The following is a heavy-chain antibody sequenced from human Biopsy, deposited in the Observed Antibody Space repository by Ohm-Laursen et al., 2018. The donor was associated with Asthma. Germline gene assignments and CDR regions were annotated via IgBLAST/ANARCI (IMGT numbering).Heavy chain of an antibody. CDR2: INSVFGTT. CDR1: GGTFNTYV. D-gene: IGHD2-2*01. CDR3: ARKAGSCISRTCYSLDF. Sequence: SVKVSCKSLGGTFNTYVIGRVRQAPGQGLEWMGGINSVFGTTTYPQKFQDRVTITADDSTSTVYMELSSLRSGDTAVYYCARKAGSCISRTCYSLDFWGQGTLVTVSS. J-gene: IGHJ4*02. V-gene: IGHV1-69*13.